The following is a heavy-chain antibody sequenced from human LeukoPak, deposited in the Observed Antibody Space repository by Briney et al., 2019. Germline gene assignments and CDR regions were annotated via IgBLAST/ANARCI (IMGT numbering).Heavy chain of an antibody. CDR2: IYSGGST. V-gene: IGHV3-53*01. D-gene: IGHD3-3*01. CDR3: ARVHSRYYDFWSGYPGDYFDY. Sequence: GGSLRLSCAVSGLTFSSSWMDWVRQAPGKGLEWVSVIYSGGSTYYADSVKGRFTISRDNPKNTLYLQMNSLRAEDTAVYYCARVHSRYYDFWSGYPGDYFDYWGQGTLVTVSS. J-gene: IGHJ4*02. CDR1: GLTFSSSW.